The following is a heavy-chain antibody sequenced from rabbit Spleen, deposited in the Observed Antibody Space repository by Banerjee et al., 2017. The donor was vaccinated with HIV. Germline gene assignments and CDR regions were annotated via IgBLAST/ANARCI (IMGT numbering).Heavy chain of an antibody. D-gene: IGHD5-1*01. CDR1: GFDFSSYY. CDR3: ARDLVAVIGWNFGL. V-gene: IGHV1S7*01. J-gene: IGHJ3*01. CDR2: IDPFFGTT. Sequence: QLKESGGGLVQPGGSLKLSCEGSGFDFSSYYMSWVRQAPGKGLEWIGYIDPFFGTTYYANWVNGRFTISNDNAQNTVFLQMTSLTVADTATYFCARDLVAVIGWNFGLWGQGTLVTVS.